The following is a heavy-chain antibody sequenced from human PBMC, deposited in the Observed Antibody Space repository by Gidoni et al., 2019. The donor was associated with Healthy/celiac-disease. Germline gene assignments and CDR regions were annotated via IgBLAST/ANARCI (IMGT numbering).Heavy chain of an antibody. CDR3: ARDKQWLGLYYGMDV. D-gene: IGHD6-19*01. CDR2: ISSSSSYI. J-gene: IGHJ6*02. Sequence: EVQLVESGGGLVKPGGSLRPSCAASGFTFSSYSMNWVRQAQGKGLEWVSSISSSSSYIYYADSVKGRFTISRDNAKNSLYLQMNSLRAEDTAVYYCARDKQWLGLYYGMDVWGQGTTVTVSS. V-gene: IGHV3-21*01. CDR1: GFTFSSYS.